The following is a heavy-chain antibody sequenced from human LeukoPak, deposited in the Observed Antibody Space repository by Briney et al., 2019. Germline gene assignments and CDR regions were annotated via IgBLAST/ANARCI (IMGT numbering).Heavy chain of an antibody. CDR2: ISAYNGNT. Sequence: ASVKVSCKASGYTFTSYGISWVRQAPGQGLEWMGWISAYNGNTNYAQKFQGRVTITADKSTSTAYMELSSLRSEDTAVYYCAREGGYNWNGNPYFDYWGQGTLVTVSS. D-gene: IGHD1-20*01. J-gene: IGHJ4*02. CDR3: AREGGYNWNGNPYFDY. CDR1: GYTFTSYG. V-gene: IGHV1-18*01.